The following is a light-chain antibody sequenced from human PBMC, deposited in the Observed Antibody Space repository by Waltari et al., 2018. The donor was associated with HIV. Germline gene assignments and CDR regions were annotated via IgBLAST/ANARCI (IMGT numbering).Light chain of an antibody. V-gene: IGLV1-40*01. CDR3: QSYDSSLSGSVV. CDR1: SSNIGAGYD. Sequence: QSVLPQPPSVSGAPGQRVTISCTGSSSNIGAGYDVHWSQQLPGTAPKLLIYGNSNRPSGVPDRFSGSKSGTSASLAITGLQAEDEADYYCQSYDSSLSGSVVFGGGTKLTVL. J-gene: IGLJ2*01. CDR2: GNS.